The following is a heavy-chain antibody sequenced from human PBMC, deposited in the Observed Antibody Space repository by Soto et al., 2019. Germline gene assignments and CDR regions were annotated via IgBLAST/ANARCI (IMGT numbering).Heavy chain of an antibody. CDR3: ARDPPLSMIVVVGVDDF. J-gene: IGHJ4*02. V-gene: IGHV3-21*06. Sequence: EVQLVESGGGLVQPGGSLRLACATSGFTFSDEWMHWVRQAPGKGLVWVSSISSRSTFINYADSVKGRFTISRDNDKGLVYLQMNSLRAEDTAVYYCARDPPLSMIVVVGVDDFWGQGTLVTVSS. CDR2: ISSRSTFI. D-gene: IGHD3-22*01. CDR1: GFTFSDEW.